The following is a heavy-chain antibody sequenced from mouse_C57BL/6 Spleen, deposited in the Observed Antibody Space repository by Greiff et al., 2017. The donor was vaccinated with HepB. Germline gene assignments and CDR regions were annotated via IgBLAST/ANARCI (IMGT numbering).Heavy chain of an antibody. V-gene: IGHV1-59*01. Sequence: QVQLQQPGAELVRPGTSVKLSCKASGYTFPSYWMHWVKQRPGQGLEWIGVIDPSDSYTNYNQKFKGKATLTVDTSSSTAYMQLSSLTSEDSAVYYCAKYYDYDEGYFDVWGTGTTVTVSS. CDR3: AKYYDYDEGYFDV. D-gene: IGHD2-4*01. CDR1: GYTFPSYW. J-gene: IGHJ1*03. CDR2: IDPSDSYT.